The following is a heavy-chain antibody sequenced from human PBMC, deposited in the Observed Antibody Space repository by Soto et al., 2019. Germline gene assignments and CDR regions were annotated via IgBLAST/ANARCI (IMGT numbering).Heavy chain of an antibody. D-gene: IGHD3-22*01. J-gene: IGHJ4*02. CDR1: GGSISSGGYS. V-gene: IGHV4-30-2*01. CDR2: IYHSGST. CDR3: ARVKGYYYDSSGPSHFDY. Sequence: SETLSLTCAVSGGSISSGGYSWSWIWQPPGKGLEWIGYIYHSGSTYYNPSLKSRVTISVDRSKNQFSLKLSSVTAADTAVYYCARVKGYYYDSSGPSHFDYWGQGTLVTVSS.